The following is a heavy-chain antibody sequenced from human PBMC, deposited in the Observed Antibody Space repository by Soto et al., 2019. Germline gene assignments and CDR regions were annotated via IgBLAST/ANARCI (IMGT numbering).Heavy chain of an antibody. CDR3: ARSSGSRFNWFDP. CDR1: GGTFSSYA. V-gene: IGHV1-69*13. CDR2: IIPIFGTA. Sequence: ASVKVSCKASGGTFSSYAISWVRQAPGQGLEWMGGIIPIFGTANYAQKFQGRVTITADESTSTAYMELSSLRSEDTAVYYCARSSGSRFNWFDPWGQGTLVTVSS. J-gene: IGHJ5*02. D-gene: IGHD1-26*01.